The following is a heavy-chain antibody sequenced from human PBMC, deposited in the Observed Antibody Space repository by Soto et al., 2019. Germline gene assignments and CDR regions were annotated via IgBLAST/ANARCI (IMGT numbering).Heavy chain of an antibody. CDR2: ISYDGSNK. J-gene: IGHJ5*02. V-gene: IGHV3-30*18. CDR3: AKDYKRNGYGRGINWFDP. Sequence: GGSLRLSCAASGFTFSSYGIHWVRQAPGKGLGLVAIISYDGSNKYYENSGKGRFTISRDNSKNTLYLQMSSLRAEDTAVYYCAKDYKRNGYGRGINWFDPWGQGTLVTVSS. CDR1: GFTFSSYG. D-gene: IGHD5-18*01.